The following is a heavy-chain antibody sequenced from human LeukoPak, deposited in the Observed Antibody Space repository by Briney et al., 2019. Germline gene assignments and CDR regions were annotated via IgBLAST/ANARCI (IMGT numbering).Heavy chain of an antibody. Sequence: SETLSLTCAVYGVSFSGYYWSWIRQPPGKGLEWIGYIYYSGSTNYNPSLKSRVTISVDTSKNQFSLKLSSVTAADTAVYYCARQGTYSSAIGMGYWGQGTLVTVSS. D-gene: IGHD6-19*01. CDR2: IYYSGST. J-gene: IGHJ4*02. CDR1: GVSFSGYY. V-gene: IGHV4-59*01. CDR3: ARQGTYSSAIGMGY.